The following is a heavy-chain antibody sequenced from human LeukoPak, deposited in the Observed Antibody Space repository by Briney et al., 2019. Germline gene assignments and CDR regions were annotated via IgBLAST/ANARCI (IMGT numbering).Heavy chain of an antibody. CDR3: QAGRITGDAFDI. CDR1: GGSINNYY. CDR2: IYYTGDT. D-gene: IGHD1-20*01. V-gene: IGHV4-59*08. J-gene: IGHJ3*02. Sequence: SETLSLTCTVSGGSINNYYWSWIRQPPGKGLEWIGYIYYTGDTKYNPSLKSRVTISVDTSKNQFSLKLSSVTAADTAVYYCQAGRITGDAFDIWGQGTMVTVSS.